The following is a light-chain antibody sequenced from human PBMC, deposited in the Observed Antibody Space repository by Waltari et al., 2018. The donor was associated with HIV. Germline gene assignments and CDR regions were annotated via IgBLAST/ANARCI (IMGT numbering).Light chain of an antibody. CDR2: GAS. CDR3: QQNIHWPPYT. V-gene: IGKV3-15*01. Sequence: LTQSPATLSVSPGERVTLSCRASQSLTANLAWYKQRPGQAPRLLIYGASSRATDIPARFTGSGSGTDYTLTISSVQSEDSAVYYCQQNIHWPPYTFGQGTKL. CDR1: QSLTAN. J-gene: IGKJ2*01.